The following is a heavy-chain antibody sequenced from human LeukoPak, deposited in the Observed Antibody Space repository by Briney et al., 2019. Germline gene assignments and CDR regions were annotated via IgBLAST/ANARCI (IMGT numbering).Heavy chain of an antibody. CDR3: ARDSPDISYYYYGMDV. CDR2: TYYRSKWYH. Sequence: SQTLSLTRAISGDSVSNNNAAWNWIRQSPSRGLEWLGRTYYRSKWYHDSAVSVKSRITINPDTSKNQFSLQLNSATPEDTAVYYCARDSPDISYYYYGMDVWGQGTTVTVSS. D-gene: IGHD1-14*01. CDR1: GDSVSNNNAA. V-gene: IGHV6-1*01. J-gene: IGHJ6*02.